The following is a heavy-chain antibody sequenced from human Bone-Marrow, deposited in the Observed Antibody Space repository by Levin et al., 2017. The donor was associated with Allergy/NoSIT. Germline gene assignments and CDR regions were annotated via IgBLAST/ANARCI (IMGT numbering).Heavy chain of an antibody. CDR2: ISSSGGST. J-gene: IGHJ1*01. V-gene: IGHV3-23*01. D-gene: IGHD6-13*01. CDR1: GFTFSNYA. Sequence: LSLTCAGSGFTFSNYAMSWVRQAPGKGLEWVSSISSSGGSTFYADSVKGRFTISRDNFKNTLHIQMNSLRVEDTAVYFCAKDLEAPADTWWYFQHWGQGTLVTVSS. CDR3: AKDLEAPADTWWYFQH.